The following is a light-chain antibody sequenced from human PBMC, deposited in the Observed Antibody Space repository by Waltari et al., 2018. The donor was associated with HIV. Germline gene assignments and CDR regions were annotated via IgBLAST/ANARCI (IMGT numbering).Light chain of an antibody. V-gene: IGKV4-1*01. J-gene: IGKJ4*01. CDR1: QPILYSSNNKNY. CDR3: QQYYRPLLT. CDR2: WAS. Sequence: DIVMTQSPDFLAVSLGARAPINCKSTQPILYSSNNKNYLAWYQQKAGQTPKLLIYWASTRESGVPDRFSGSGSGTDFTLAISSLQAEDVAIYYCQQYYRPLLTFGGGTKVEIK.